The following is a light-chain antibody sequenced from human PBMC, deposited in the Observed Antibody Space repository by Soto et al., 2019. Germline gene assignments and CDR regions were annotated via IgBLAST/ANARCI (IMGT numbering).Light chain of an antibody. CDR3: QQYGSLSWT. CDR1: QSVSSNY. Sequence: PGERATLSCRASQSVSSNYLAWYQQRPGQAPRLLIYGASTRATDIPDRFSGSGSGTDFTLTISRLEPEDFAVYYCQQYGSLSWTFGQGTKVEIQ. V-gene: IGKV3-20*01. CDR2: GAS. J-gene: IGKJ1*01.